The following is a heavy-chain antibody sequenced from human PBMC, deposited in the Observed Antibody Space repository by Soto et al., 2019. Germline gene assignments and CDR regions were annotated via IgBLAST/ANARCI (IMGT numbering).Heavy chain of an antibody. CDR3: ARASIHYDSSGYYFPYYFYY. V-gene: IGHV4-30-4*01. D-gene: IGHD3-22*01. J-gene: IGHJ4*02. CDR2: IYYSGST. Sequence: SETLSLTCTVSGGSISSGDYYWSWIRQPPGKGLEWIGYIYYSGSTYYNPSLKSRVTISVDTSKNQFSLKLSSVTAADTAVYYCARASIHYDSSGYYFPYYFYYWGQGTLVTVSS. CDR1: GGSISSGDYY.